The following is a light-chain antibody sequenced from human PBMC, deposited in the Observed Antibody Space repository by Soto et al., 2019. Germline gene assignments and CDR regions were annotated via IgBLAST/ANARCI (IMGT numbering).Light chain of an antibody. CDR1: QTVTSNY. J-gene: IGKJ1*01. Sequence: IVLKNSADTLSLSTGERATLSSRASQTVTSNYFGWYQQRPGQAPRLLIYATSRRATGIPDRFSGSGSGTDFTPTISRLDPEDFAVYYCQQYGGSRWTFGQGSNVDIK. V-gene: IGKV3-20*01. CDR2: ATS. CDR3: QQYGGSRWT.